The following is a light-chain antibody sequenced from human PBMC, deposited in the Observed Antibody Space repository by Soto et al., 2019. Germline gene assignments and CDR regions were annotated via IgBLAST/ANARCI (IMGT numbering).Light chain of an antibody. Sequence: DIPMTQSPSTLSASVGDRVTITCRASQSISSWLAWYQQKPGKAPKLLIYKASSLESGVPSRFSGSGSGTEFTLTISSLQPDDFATYYCQQYNRYSMYTFGQGTKLEIK. CDR2: KAS. J-gene: IGKJ2*01. V-gene: IGKV1-5*03. CDR1: QSISSW. CDR3: QQYNRYSMYT.